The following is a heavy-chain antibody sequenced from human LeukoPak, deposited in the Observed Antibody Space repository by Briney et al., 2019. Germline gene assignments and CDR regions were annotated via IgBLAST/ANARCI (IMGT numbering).Heavy chain of an antibody. V-gene: IGHV4-39*01. D-gene: IGHD4-23*01. CDR1: GGSITNSPYS. CDR2: GYYSRSA. CDR3: ARRDYGDDSGFDY. Sequence: SETLSLTCTVSGGSITNSPYSWGWIRQPPGKGLEWIGRGYYSRSAYYNPSLKSRVTIFVDTSKNQFFLRLSSVTAADTAVYFCARRDYGDDSGFDYWGQGTLVTVSS. J-gene: IGHJ4*02.